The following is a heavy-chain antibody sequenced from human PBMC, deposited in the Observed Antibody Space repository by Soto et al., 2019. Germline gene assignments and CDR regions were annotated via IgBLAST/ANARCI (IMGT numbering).Heavy chain of an antibody. V-gene: IGHV6-1*01. CDR1: GDSVSTNTAT. CDR3: VRLIGNSWLDS. J-gene: IGHJ5*01. CDR2: TYYRSRWYF. D-gene: IGHD3-22*01. Sequence: QVQLQQSGPGLVKPSQTLSLTCDISGDSVSTNTATWDWIRQSPSRGLEWLGRTYYRSRWYFDYAVSVKSRITLSPDTSNNQVSLQLTSVTPDDTAIYYCVRLIGNSWLDSWGQGTLVTVSS.